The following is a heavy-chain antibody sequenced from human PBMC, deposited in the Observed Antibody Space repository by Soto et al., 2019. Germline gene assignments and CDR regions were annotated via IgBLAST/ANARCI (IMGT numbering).Heavy chain of an antibody. V-gene: IGHV3-48*02. D-gene: IGHD2-15*01. CDR1: GFTFNTYS. J-gene: IGHJ4*02. Sequence: EVQLVESGGILVQPGGSLRLSCAASGFTFNTYSINWIRQAPGKGLEWVSHISARSSIHYEDYVKGRFTISRDDAKNSVYLQMDSLRDEDTAVYYCARDRRYGRLGAFDYWGQGTLVTVSS. CDR3: ARDRRYGRLGAFDY. CDR2: ISARSSI.